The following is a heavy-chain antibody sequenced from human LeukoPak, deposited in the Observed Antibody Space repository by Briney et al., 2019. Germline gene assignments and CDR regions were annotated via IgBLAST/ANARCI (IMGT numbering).Heavy chain of an antibody. V-gene: IGHV1-2*02. CDR3: ARDHLRSSGWYGDY. J-gene: IGHJ4*02. CDR2: INPNSGGT. Sequence: ASVKVSCKASGYTFTGYYMHWVRQAPGQGLEWMGWINPNSGGTNYAQKFQGRVTMTRDTSISTAYMELSRLRSDDTAVYYCARDHLRSSGWYGDYWGQGTLVTVSS. D-gene: IGHD6-19*01. CDR1: GYTFTGYY.